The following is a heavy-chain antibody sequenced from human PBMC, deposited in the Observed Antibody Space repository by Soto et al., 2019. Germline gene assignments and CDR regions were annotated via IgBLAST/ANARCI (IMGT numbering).Heavy chain of an antibody. Sequence: PGGSLRLSCAASGFIFSSLAMSWVRQAPGKGLEWVSAIPGSADSTYYADSVKGRFTISRDNSKNTLYLQMNSLRAEDTAVYYCASYIEGGIGRGYWGQGHLVTVPQ. CDR1: GFIFSSLA. D-gene: IGHD6-13*01. J-gene: IGHJ4*02. CDR2: IPGSADST. V-gene: IGHV3-23*01. CDR3: ASYIEGGIGRGY.